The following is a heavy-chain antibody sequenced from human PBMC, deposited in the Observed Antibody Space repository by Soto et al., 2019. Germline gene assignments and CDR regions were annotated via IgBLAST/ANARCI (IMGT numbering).Heavy chain of an antibody. CDR1: GGSISTSSYY. J-gene: IGHJ4*02. V-gene: IGHV4-39*01. CDR2: IYYNGNT. D-gene: IGHD5-18*01. Sequence: SETLSLTCTVSGGSISTSSYYWGWIRQPPGKGLEWIGNIYYNGNTYYKTSLKSRVIISVSTSKNQFSLNLSSVTAADTAVYYCAKCGYSFTYLPFDSWGLGTLVTVSS. CDR3: AKCGYSFTYLPFDS.